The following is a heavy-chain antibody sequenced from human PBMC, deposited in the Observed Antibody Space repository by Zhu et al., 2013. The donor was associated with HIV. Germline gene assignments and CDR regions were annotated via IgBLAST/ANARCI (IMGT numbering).Heavy chain of an antibody. D-gene: IGHD3-22*01. J-gene: IGHJ3*02. Sequence: VQLQQWGAGLLKPSETLSLTCAVYGGSFSGYYWSWIRQPPGKGLEWIGEINHSGSTNYNPSLKSRVTISVDTSKNQFSLKLSSVTAADTAVYYCARVSSWNNYYDSSGRPGDAFDIWGQGTMVTVSS. CDR2: INHSGST. CDR1: GGSFSGYY. V-gene: IGHV4-34*01. CDR3: ARVSSWNNYYDSSGRPGDAFDI.